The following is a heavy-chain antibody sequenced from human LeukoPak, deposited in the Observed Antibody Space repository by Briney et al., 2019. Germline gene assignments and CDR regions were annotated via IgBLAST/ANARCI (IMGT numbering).Heavy chain of an antibody. V-gene: IGHV1-69*01. D-gene: IGHD5-18*01. CDR2: IVPIFGTA. J-gene: IGHJ4*02. CDR1: VSTFSSYG. Sequence: EGSVKGAGNTAVSTFSSYGIILWLVTPVRGLFLLGGIVPIFGTADYAQKFQGRVTITADESTSTAYMELSSLRSEDTAVYYCARARGYSYGLIDYWGQGTLVTVSS. CDR3: ARARGYSYGLIDY.